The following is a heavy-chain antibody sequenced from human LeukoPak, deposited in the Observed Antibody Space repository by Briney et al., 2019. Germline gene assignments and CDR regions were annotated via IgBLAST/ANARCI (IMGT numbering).Heavy chain of an antibody. CDR2: ISGNGRST. Sequence: GGSLRLSCAASGFTFSSYAMSWVRQAPGKGPEWVSTISGNGRSTYYGDSVKGRFTISRDNSKNTLSLQMNSLRAEDTAVYYCAKEYYVLLVYALGGSFDYWGRGTLVTVSS. CDR1: GFTFSSYA. CDR3: AKEYYVLLVYALGGSFDY. D-gene: IGHD2-8*02. V-gene: IGHV3-23*01. J-gene: IGHJ4*02.